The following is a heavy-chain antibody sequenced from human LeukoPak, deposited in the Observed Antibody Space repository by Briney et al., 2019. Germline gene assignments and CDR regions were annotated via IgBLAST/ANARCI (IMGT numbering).Heavy chain of an antibody. Sequence: GASVKVSCQATGYTYTKYGRSGVGQAPGQGLEWMGWISAYNGNTNYAQKLQGRVTMTTDTSTSTAYMELRSLRSDDTAVYYCARGNYGDYVGEYWGQGTLVTVSS. D-gene: IGHD4-17*01. J-gene: IGHJ4*02. CDR3: ARGNYGDYVGEY. V-gene: IGHV1-18*01. CDR2: ISAYNGNT. CDR1: GYTYTKYG.